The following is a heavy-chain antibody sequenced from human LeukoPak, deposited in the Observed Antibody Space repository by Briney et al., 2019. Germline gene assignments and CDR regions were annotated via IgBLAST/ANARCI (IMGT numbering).Heavy chain of an antibody. CDR1: GGSISSYY. J-gene: IGHJ4*02. CDR3: ARESITGTTGLDY. V-gene: IGHV4-59*01. D-gene: IGHD1-20*01. Sequence: TSETLSLTCIVSGGSISSYYWSWIRQPPGKGLEWIGYIYYSGSTNYNPSLKSRVTISVDTSKNQFSLKLSSVTAADTAVYYCARESITGTTGLDYWGQGTLVTVSS. CDR2: IYYSGST.